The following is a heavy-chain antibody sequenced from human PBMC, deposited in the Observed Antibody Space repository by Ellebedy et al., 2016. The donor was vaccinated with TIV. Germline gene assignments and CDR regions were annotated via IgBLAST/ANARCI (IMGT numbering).Heavy chain of an antibody. D-gene: IGHD3-22*01. CDR1: GGSISSYY. J-gene: IGHJ2*01. V-gene: IGHV4-4*07. CDR2: IYTSGST. Sequence: SETLSLTCTVSGGSISSYYWSWIRQPAGKGLEWIGRIYTSGSTNYNPSLKSRVTMSVDTSKNQFSLKLSSVTPADTAVYYCASTTGQYYYDSSAYYFNYWYFDVWGRGTLVTVAS. CDR3: ASTTGQYYYDSSAYYFNYWYFDV.